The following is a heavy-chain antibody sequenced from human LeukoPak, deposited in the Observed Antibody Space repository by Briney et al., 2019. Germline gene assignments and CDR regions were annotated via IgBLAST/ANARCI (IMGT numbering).Heavy chain of an antibody. CDR1: GGTFSSYA. CDR3: ARDDTVTVDY. D-gene: IGHD4-17*01. J-gene: IGHJ4*02. Sequence: ASVKVFCKASGGTFSSYAISWVRQAPGQGLEWMGRIIPILGIANYAQKFQGRVTITADKSTSTAYMELSSLRSEDTAVYYCARDDTVTVDYWGQGTLVTVSS. V-gene: IGHV1-69*04. CDR2: IIPILGIA.